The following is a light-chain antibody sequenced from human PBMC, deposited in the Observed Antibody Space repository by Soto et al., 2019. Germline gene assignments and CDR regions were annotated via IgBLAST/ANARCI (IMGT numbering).Light chain of an antibody. CDR1: QTIRTE. CDR3: QYYNSYSKT. CDR2: KAS. V-gene: IGKV1-5*03. J-gene: IGKJ1*01. Sequence: DLQMTQSPSTQSESVGHRDTITWRASQTIRTETTWYQQKPGKAPKLLIYKASTLKSGVPSRFSGSGSGTEFTLTISSLQPDDFATYYCQYYNSYSKTFGEGTEGKMK.